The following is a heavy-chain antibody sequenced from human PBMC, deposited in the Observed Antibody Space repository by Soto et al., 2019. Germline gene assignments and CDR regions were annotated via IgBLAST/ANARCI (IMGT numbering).Heavy chain of an antibody. J-gene: IGHJ4*02. V-gene: IGHV4-34*01. D-gene: IGHD3-9*01. CDR3: ARGCGSCDLSPNYDLLTGRPHDLDY. CDR2: INHSGST. CDR1: GGSFSGYY. Sequence: PSETLSLTCAVYGGSFSGYYWSWIRQPPGKGLEWIGEINHSGSTNYNPSLKSRVTISVDTSKNQFSLKLSSVTAADTAVYYCARGCGSCDLSPNYDLLTGRPHDLDYWGQGTLVTVSS.